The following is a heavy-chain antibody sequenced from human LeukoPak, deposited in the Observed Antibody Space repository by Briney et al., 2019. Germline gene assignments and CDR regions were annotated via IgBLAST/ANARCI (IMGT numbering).Heavy chain of an antibody. J-gene: IGHJ4*02. V-gene: IGHV1-18*01. CDR1: GYTFTSHG. CDR2: ISAYNGNT. Sequence: ASVTVSCTASGYTFTSHGISWVRQALGQGLEWMGWISAYNGNTNYAQKLQGRVTMTTDTSTSTAYMELRSLRSDDTAVYYCARALRFTIFGVKWGQGTLVTVSS. D-gene: IGHD3-3*01. CDR3: ARALRFTIFGVK.